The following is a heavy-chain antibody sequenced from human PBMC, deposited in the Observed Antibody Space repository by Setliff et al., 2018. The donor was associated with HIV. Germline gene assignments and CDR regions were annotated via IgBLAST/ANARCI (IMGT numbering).Heavy chain of an antibody. CDR1: GGSISSYY. V-gene: IGHV4-4*09. CDR3: ARKGNWNYPYDY. D-gene: IGHD1-7*01. J-gene: IGHJ4*02. Sequence: PSETLSLTCTVSGGSISSYYWSWIRQPPGKGLEWMGYIYSGGSTNYNPSLKSRVTISEDTSKNQLSLKLSSVTAADTAVYYCARKGNWNYPYDYWGQGTLVTVSS. CDR2: IYSGGST.